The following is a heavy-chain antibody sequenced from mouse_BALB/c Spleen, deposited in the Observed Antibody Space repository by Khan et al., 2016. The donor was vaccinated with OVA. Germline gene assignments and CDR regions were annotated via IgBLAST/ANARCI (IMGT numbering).Heavy chain of an antibody. CDR3: ARDGSRYNYAMDY. CDR2: INYSGST. D-gene: IGHD2-3*01. V-gene: IGHV3-2*02. Sequence: EVQLVESGPGLVKPSQSLSLTCTVTGYSITSDYAWNWIRQFPGNKLEWMGSINYSGSTNYNPSLKSRISITRDTSKNQFFLQLNSVTTEDTATYYCARDGSRYNYAMDYWGQGTAVTGSS. CDR1: GYSITSDYA. J-gene: IGHJ4*01.